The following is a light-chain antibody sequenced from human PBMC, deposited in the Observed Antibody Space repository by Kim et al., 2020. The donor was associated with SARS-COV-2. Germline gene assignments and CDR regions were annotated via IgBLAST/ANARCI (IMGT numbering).Light chain of an antibody. CDR2: KDS. CDR1: ALPKHY. J-gene: IGLJ3*02. Sequence: SYELTQPPSVSVSPGQTARITCSGDALPKHYAYWYQQKPGQAPVLVIYKDSERPSGIPERFSGSSSGTTVTLTINGVQAEDEADYYCQSADSSGTYWVFGGGTQLTVL. CDR3: QSADSSGTYWV. V-gene: IGLV3-25*03.